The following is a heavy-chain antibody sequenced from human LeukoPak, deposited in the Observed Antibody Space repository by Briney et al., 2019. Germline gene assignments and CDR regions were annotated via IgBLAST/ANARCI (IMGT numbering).Heavy chain of an antibody. CDR1: GFTFSSYA. V-gene: IGHV4-34*01. J-gene: IGHJ5*02. CDR2: INHSGST. CDR3: ARGFGVTMIVVVTTGWFDP. Sequence: GSLRLSCSTSGFTFSSYAMSWIRQPPGKGLEWIGEINHSGSTNYNPSLKSRVTISIDTSKNQVSLKLSSVTAADTAVYYCARGFGVTMIVVVTTGWFDPWGQGTLVTVSS. D-gene: IGHD3-22*01.